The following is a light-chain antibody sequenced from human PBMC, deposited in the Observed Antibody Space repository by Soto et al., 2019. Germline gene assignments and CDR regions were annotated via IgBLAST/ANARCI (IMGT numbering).Light chain of an antibody. CDR2: GSS. J-gene: IGKJ1*01. CDR1: QSVSSNY. V-gene: IGKV3-20*01. CDR3: QQYGSLSWT. Sequence: DIVLTQSPGTLSLSPGERATLSCRASQSVSSNYLAWYQHKPGQAPTLLLHGSSTRATGVADRFSSSGSGTDFTLTISRLEPEDFAVYHCQQYGSLSWTFGQGTKVDIK.